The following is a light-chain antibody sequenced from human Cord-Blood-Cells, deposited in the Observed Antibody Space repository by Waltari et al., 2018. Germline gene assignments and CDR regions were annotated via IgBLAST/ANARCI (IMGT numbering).Light chain of an antibody. V-gene: IGKV3-20*01. CDR3: QQDGSSRR. CDR1: KSVSSSY. Sequence: EIVLTQSPGTLSLSPGERATLSCRASKSVSSSYLAWYQQKPNQAPRLLSYGASSRATGIPDRFSGRGSGTDCTLTISRLEPEDFAVYYCQQDGSSRRFGQGTKVEIK. CDR2: GAS. J-gene: IGKJ1*01.